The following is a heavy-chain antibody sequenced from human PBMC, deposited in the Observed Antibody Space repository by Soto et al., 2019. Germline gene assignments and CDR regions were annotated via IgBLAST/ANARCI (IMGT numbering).Heavy chain of an antibody. V-gene: IGHV1-3*01. D-gene: IGHD2-15*01. CDR3: ARAXLGEVVAAYYCYYGMDV. CDR1: GYTFTSCA. CDR2: INAGNGNT. J-gene: IGHJ6*02. Sequence: ASVKVSCKASGYTFTSCAMHWVLQAPGQRLEWMGWINAGNGNTKYSQKFQGRVTITRDTSASTAYMELSSLRSEDTAVYYCARAXLGEVVAAYYCYYGMDVWGQGTTVTVSS.